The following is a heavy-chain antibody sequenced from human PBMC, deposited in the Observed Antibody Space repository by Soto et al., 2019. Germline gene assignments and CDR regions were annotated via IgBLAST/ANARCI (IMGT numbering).Heavy chain of an antibody. Sequence: ESLTLSCTASGYDFTGYWVAWVRQMPGKGLEWMGIIYPGDSDTRYSPSFEGQVTISVDKSITTAYLQWNSLKASDTAMYYCARGYCTTTICDPWFDPWGQGTLVTVS. D-gene: IGHD2-2*01. CDR2: IYPGDSDT. V-gene: IGHV5-51*01. CDR1: GYDFTGYW. CDR3: ARGYCTTTICDPWFDP. J-gene: IGHJ5*02.